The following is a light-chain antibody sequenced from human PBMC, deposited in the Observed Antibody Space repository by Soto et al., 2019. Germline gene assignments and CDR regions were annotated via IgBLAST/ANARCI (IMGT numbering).Light chain of an antibody. CDR2: EVT. CDR3: SSYAGINTLV. CDR1: SSDVRGHNY. V-gene: IGLV2-8*01. J-gene: IGLJ2*01. Sequence: QSVLTQPPSASGSPGQSVTISCTGTSSDVRGHNYVSWYQQRPGKAPKLIIYEVTQRPSGVSDRFSGSKSGNTATLTVSGLQAEDEADYHCSSYAGINTLVFGGGTKLTVL.